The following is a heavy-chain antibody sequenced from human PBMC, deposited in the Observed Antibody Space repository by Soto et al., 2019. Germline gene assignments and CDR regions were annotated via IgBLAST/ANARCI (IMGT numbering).Heavy chain of an antibody. CDR1: GYIFANHY. V-gene: IGHV1-46*01. D-gene: IGHD3-22*01. CDR2: INPSGGST. CDR3: ARADYYDGSGFYYDY. Sequence: QVQLVQSGAEVKKPGASMKVSCKASGYIFANHYIHWVRQAPGQGLEWMVIINPSGGSTNYLQKFQGRVTMTRDTSTSTVYMELSSLRSEDTAVYFCARADYYDGSGFYYDYWGQGTLVTVSS. J-gene: IGHJ4*02.